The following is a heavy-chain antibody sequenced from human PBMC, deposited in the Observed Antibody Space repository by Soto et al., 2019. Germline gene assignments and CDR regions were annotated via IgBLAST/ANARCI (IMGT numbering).Heavy chain of an antibody. CDR1: GITISNYF. J-gene: IGHJ6*02. Sequence: HVQLVESVGGVVQPGRSLRVSCAASGITISNYFMYWVRQAPGKGLEWVAAISYDGSNKHYSDSVKGRFTISRDNSKNALYLQMKILRDEDTAVYYCVGGDQYYAVGVWGQGTTVAVYS. CDR3: VGGDQYYAVGV. V-gene: IGHV3-30-3*01. D-gene: IGHD2-2*01. CDR2: ISYDGSNK.